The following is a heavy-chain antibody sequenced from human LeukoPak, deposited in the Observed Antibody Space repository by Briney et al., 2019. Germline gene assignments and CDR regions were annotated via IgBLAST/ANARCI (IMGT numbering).Heavy chain of an antibody. V-gene: IGHV4-34*01. CDR2: INHSGST. J-gene: IGHJ5*02. Sequence: SETLSLTCAVYGGSFSGYYWSWIRQPPGKGLEWIGEINHSGSTNYNPSLKSRVTISVDTSKNQFSLKLSSVTAADTAVCYCAVIVGATMNWFDPWGQGTLVTVSS. D-gene: IGHD1-26*01. CDR3: AVIVGATMNWFDP. CDR1: GGSFSGYY.